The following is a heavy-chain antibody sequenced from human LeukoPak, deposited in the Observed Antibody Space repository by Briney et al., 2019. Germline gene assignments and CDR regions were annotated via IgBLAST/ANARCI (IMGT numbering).Heavy chain of an antibody. Sequence: SETLSLTCAVYGGSFSGYYWSWIRQPPGKGLEWIGEINHSESTNYNPSLKSRVTISVDTSKNQFSLKLSSVIAADSAVYYCARGYQLLWGGWFDPWGQGTLVTVSS. CDR2: INHSEST. J-gene: IGHJ5*02. CDR3: ARGYQLLWGGWFDP. V-gene: IGHV4-34*01. D-gene: IGHD2-2*01. CDR1: GGSFSGYY.